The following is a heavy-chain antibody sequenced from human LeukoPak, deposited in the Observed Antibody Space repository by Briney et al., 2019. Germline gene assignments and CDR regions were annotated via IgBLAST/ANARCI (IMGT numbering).Heavy chain of an antibody. CDR2: FDPEDGET. V-gene: IGHV1-24*01. Sequence: ASVKVSCKVSGYTLTELSMHWVRQAPGKGLEWMGGFDPEDGETIYAQKFQGRVTITADESTSTAYMELSSLRSEDTAVYYCAREVVVVPAAARPWGDAFDIWGQGTMVTVSS. J-gene: IGHJ3*02. D-gene: IGHD2-2*01. CDR3: AREVVVVPAAARPWGDAFDI. CDR1: GYTLTELS.